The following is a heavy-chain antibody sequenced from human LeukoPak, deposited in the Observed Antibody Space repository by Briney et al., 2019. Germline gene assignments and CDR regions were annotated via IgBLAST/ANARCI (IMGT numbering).Heavy chain of an antibody. J-gene: IGHJ4*02. Sequence: ASVKLSCKASGYNFLSYGITWVRHAPGQGLEWMGWISAYNGNTNYAQTLQGRVTMTTDTSTSTAYMELRSLSSDDTALYYCARRVRYYDSGGYFDYWGQGTLVTVSS. V-gene: IGHV1-18*01. CDR3: ARRVRYYDSGGYFDY. CDR2: ISAYNGNT. CDR1: GYNFLSYG. D-gene: IGHD3-22*01.